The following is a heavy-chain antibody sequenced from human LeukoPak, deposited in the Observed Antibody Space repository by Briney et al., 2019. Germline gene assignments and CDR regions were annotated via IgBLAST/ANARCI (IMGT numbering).Heavy chain of an antibody. D-gene: IGHD5-12*01. J-gene: IGHJ1*01. Sequence: GGSLRLSCAASGFTFDDYGMSWVRQAPGKGLEWVSGINWNGGSTGYADSVKGRFTISRDNAKNSLYLQMNSLRAEDTALYYCARGSGCDYSPEYFQHWGQGTLVTVSS. V-gene: IGHV3-20*04. CDR1: GFTFDDYG. CDR3: ARGSGCDYSPEYFQH. CDR2: INWNGGST.